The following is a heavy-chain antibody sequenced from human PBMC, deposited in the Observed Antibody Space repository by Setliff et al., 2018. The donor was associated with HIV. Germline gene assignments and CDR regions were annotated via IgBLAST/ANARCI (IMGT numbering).Heavy chain of an antibody. CDR2: IWYDASKK. CDR1: GFTFNSYG. Sequence: LRLSCAASGFTFNSYGMHWVRQAPGKGLEWVALIWYDASKKEYAESVKGRFNILRDDSKKTGDLQINSLRADDTAVYYCVKDVVKFWSGSGALDFWGPGTLVTVSS. D-gene: IGHD3-3*01. J-gene: IGHJ4*02. V-gene: IGHV3-33*06. CDR3: VKDVVKFWSGSGALDF.